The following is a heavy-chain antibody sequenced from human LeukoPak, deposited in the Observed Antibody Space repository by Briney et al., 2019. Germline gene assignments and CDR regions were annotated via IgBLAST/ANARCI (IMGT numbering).Heavy chain of an antibody. CDR1: GGSISSYY. CDR2: IYSSATT. Sequence: PSETLSLTCTVSGGSISSYYWSWIRQPPGKGVEGFVFIYSSATTNYNPSLQSRVPISVDTSNTHFSLKLSSVTAADTAVYYCARVVSYDDDAFDIWGQGTMVTVSS. D-gene: IGHD5-18*01. V-gene: IGHV4-59*08. J-gene: IGHJ3*02. CDR3: ARVVSYDDDAFDI.